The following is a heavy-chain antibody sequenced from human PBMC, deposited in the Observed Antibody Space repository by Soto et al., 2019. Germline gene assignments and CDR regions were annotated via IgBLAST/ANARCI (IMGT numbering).Heavy chain of an antibody. Sequence: QVQLVQSGAEVKKPGSSVKVSCKASGGTFSSYTISWVRQAPGQGLEWMGRIIPILGIANYAQKFQGRVTITADKSTSTAYRELSSLRSENTAVYYCARVRYYSSGYTPIDYWGQGTLVTVSS. J-gene: IGHJ4*02. D-gene: IGHD3-22*01. CDR3: ARVRYYSSGYTPIDY. CDR1: GGTFSSYT. CDR2: IIPILGIA. V-gene: IGHV1-69*02.